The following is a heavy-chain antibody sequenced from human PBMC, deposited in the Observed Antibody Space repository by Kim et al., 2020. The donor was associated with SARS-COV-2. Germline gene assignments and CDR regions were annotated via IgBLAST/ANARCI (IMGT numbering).Heavy chain of an antibody. Sequence: DSGKGRFTISRDNSKTTLYLQMNSLRAEDTAVYYCAKALPVPAAAILLDYWGQGTPVTVSS. CDR3: AKALPVPAAAILLDY. J-gene: IGHJ4*02. D-gene: IGHD2-2*01. V-gene: IGHV3-23*01.